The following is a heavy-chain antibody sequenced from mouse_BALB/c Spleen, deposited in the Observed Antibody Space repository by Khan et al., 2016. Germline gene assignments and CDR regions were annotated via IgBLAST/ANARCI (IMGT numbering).Heavy chain of an antibody. J-gene: IGHJ3*01. D-gene: IGHD1-1*01. Sequence: EVKLLESGGGLVQPGGSLKLSCAASGFDFSRYWMSWVRQAPGQGLEWIGEINPDSSTTNYTASLKDKFIISRDNAKNTLYLQMNKVRSEDTALDYCARAGYYGYLAYWGQGTLVTVSA. V-gene: IGHV4-1*02. CDR2: INPDSSTT. CDR3: ARAGYYGYLAY. CDR1: GFDFSRYW.